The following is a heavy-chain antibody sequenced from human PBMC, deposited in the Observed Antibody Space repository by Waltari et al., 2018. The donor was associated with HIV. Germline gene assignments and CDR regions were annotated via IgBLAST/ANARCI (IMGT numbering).Heavy chain of an antibody. CDR3: ARAFYDFWSGYPN. CDR1: GGSFSGYY. V-gene: IGHV4-34*01. Sequence: QVQLQQWGAGLLKPSETLSLTCAVYGGSFSGYYWSWIRQPPGKGLEWVGEINQSGTTNYNPALKSRVTISVDTSKNQFSLKLSSVTAADTAVYYCARAFYDFWSGYPNWGQGTLVTVSS. CDR2: INQSGTT. J-gene: IGHJ4*02. D-gene: IGHD3-3*01.